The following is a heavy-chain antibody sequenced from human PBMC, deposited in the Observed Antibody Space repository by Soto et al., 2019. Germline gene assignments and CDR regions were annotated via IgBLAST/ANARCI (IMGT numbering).Heavy chain of an antibody. CDR2: INPNGGGT. J-gene: IGHJ4*02. Sequence: GASVKVSCKDSGYTFTGYYIHWVREAPGQGLECMGWINPNGGGTNDAQKFQGRVTMTRDTSISTAYMELSRLRSDDTAVYYCAMEVRGVDYWGQGTLVTVSS. CDR3: AMEVRGVDY. D-gene: IGHD2-21*01. V-gene: IGHV1-2*02. CDR1: GYTFTGYY.